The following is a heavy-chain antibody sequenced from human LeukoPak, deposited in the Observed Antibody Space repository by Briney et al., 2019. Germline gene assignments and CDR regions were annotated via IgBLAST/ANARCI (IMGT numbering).Heavy chain of an antibody. CDR1: GVTFSK. J-gene: IGHJ4*02. Sequence: GGSLRLSCAASGVTFSKMNWVRQAPGKGLAWVSYISSSGSTIYYADSVKGRFTISRDNAKNSLYLQMNSLRAEDTAVYYCARDQAMVRGVITVDYWGQGTLVTVSS. CDR2: ISSSGSTI. V-gene: IGHV3-48*03. D-gene: IGHD3-10*01. CDR3: ARDQAMVRGVITVDY.